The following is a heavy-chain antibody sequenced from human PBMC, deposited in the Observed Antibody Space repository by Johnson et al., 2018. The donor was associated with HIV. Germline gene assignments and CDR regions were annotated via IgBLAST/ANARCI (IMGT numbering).Heavy chain of an antibody. V-gene: IGHV3-30*14. CDR2: ISYDGSNK. CDR1: GFTVSSNY. Sequence: QVQLVESGGGLIQPGGSLRLSCAASGFTVSSNYMSWVRQAPGKGLEWVAVISYDGSNKYYADSVKGRFTISRDNSKNTLYLQMNSLRAEDTAVYYCAREGQEFNDAFDIWGQGTMVTVSS. CDR3: AREGQEFNDAFDI. J-gene: IGHJ3*02. D-gene: IGHD3-10*01.